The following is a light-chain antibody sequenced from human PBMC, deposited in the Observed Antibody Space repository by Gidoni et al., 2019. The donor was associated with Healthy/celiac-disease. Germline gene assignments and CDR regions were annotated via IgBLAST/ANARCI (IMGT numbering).Light chain of an antibody. Sequence: DTQMTQSPSTLSASVGDRVTITCRASQSISSWLAWYQQKPGNAPKLLIYKASSLESGVPSRFSGSGSGTEFTLTISSLQPDDFATYYCQQYNSYSPKWTFXQXTKVEIK. J-gene: IGKJ1*01. CDR1: QSISSW. V-gene: IGKV1-5*03. CDR2: KAS. CDR3: QQYNSYSPKWT.